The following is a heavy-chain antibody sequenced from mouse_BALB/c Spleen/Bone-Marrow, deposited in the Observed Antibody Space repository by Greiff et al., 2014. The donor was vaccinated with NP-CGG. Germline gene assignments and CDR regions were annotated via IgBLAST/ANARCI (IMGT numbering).Heavy chain of an antibody. CDR2: INPSSGYT. Sequence: QVQLQQPGAELARPGASVKMSCKASGYTFTCYTMYWVKQRPGQGLEWIGYINPSSGYTNYNQKFKDKSTLTADKSSSTAYMQLSSLTSDDSAIYYCARRRDYFDYWGQGTTLTVSS. CDR1: GYTFTCYT. J-gene: IGHJ2*01. V-gene: IGHV1-4*01. CDR3: ARRRDYFDY.